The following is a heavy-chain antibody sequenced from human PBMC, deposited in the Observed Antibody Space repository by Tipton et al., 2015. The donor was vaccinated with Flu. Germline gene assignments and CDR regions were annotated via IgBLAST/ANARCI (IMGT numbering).Heavy chain of an antibody. CDR1: GGSISSGGAY. V-gene: IGHV4-31*03. CDR2: IYYSGST. CDR3: ARDQGFGDGLTCDYYDMDV. Sequence: GLVKPSQTLSLTCTVSGGSISSGGAYWSWIRQHPGKGLEWIGCIYYSGSTYYNPSLKSRITISVDTSRNQFSLRLNSLTAADTAVYYCARDQGFGDGLTCDYYDMDVWGQGTTVTVSS. D-gene: IGHD3-10*01. J-gene: IGHJ6*02.